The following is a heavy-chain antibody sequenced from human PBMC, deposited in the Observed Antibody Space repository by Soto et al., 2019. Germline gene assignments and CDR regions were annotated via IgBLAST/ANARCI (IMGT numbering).Heavy chain of an antibody. D-gene: IGHD2-15*01. CDR3: AKDGAPRYCTRSSCHPAGAY. CDR1: GFTFSNYG. J-gene: IGHJ4*02. V-gene: IGHV3-30*18. CDR2: ISYDGSNE. Sequence: QVQLVESGGGVVQPGRSLRLSCAGSGFTFSNYGLHWVRQAPGKGPEWVAAISYDGSNEYYADSVKGRFTISRDKSKNMLYLQMDSLRPEEQAVYYCAKDGAPRYCTRSSCHPAGAYWGQGTLVTVSS.